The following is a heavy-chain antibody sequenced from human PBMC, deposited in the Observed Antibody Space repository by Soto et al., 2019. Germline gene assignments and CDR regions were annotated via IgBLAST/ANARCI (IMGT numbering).Heavy chain of an antibody. J-gene: IGHJ4*02. CDR1: GGTFSSYS. CDR2: IIPIFGTE. CDR3: SRGGVYLCVLSY. D-gene: IGHD3-16*01. V-gene: IGHV1-69*01. Sequence: QVQLVQSGAEVKKPGSSVKVSCKASGGTFSSYSISWVRQAPGQGLEWMGGIIPIFGTENYAQRFQGRVTTTADEATSTAYMALSSLTSEDRAVYYCSRGGVYLCVLSYWGQGTLVTVSS.